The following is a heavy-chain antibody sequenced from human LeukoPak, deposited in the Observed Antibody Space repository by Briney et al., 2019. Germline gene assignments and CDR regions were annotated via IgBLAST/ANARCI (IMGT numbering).Heavy chain of an antibody. CDR3: AKGPHPDDDYGDYSGYYYGMDV. CDR1: GFTFSSYG. J-gene: IGHJ6*02. V-gene: IGHV3-30*18. Sequence: XGSLRLSCAASGFTFSSYGMHWVRQAPGKGLEWVAVISYDGSNKYYADYVKGRCTISRDNSKNTLYLQMNSLRAEDTAVYYCAKGPHPDDDYGDYSGYYYGMDVWGQGTTVTVSS. CDR2: ISYDGSNK. D-gene: IGHD4-17*01.